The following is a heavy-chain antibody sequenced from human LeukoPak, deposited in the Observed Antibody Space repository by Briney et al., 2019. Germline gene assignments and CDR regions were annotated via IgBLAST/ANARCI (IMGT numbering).Heavy chain of an antibody. CDR3: AKGGISCSGGSCYRYYFDY. D-gene: IGHD2-15*01. CDR2: ISDSGGST. CDR1: GFTFSSYA. V-gene: IGHV3-23*01. Sequence: GGSLRLSCAASGFTFSSYAMSWVRQAPGKGLEWVSAISDSGGSTYYADSVKGRFTISRDNSKNTLYLQMNSLRAEDTAVYYCAKGGISCSGGSCYRYYFDYWGQGTLVTVSS. J-gene: IGHJ4*02.